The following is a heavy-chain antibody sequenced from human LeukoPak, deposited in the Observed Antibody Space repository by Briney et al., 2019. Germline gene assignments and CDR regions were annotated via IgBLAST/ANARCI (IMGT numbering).Heavy chain of an antibody. D-gene: IGHD5-18*01. CDR2: ISGSGGST. CDR1: GFTFSSYG. J-gene: IGHJ5*02. CDR3: VRGYSYGWFDP. Sequence: PGGSLRLSCAASGFTFSSYGMSWVRQAPGKGLEWVSAISGSGGSTYYADSVKGRFIISRDNSKNTLYLQMNSLRADDTAVYYCVRGYSYGWFDPWGQGTLVTVSS. V-gene: IGHV3-23*01.